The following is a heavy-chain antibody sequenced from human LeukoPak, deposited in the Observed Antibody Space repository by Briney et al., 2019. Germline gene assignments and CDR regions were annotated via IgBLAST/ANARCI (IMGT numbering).Heavy chain of an antibody. Sequence: PSETLSLTCAVYGGSFSGYYWSWIRQPPGRGLGWIGEINHSGSTNYNPSLKSRVSISVDTSKNQFSLKLSSVTAADTAVYYCARVDYYDSCGITYWGQGTLVTVSS. CDR1: GGSFSGYY. V-gene: IGHV4-34*01. D-gene: IGHD3-22*01. CDR3: ARVDYYDSCGITY. J-gene: IGHJ4*02. CDR2: INHSGST.